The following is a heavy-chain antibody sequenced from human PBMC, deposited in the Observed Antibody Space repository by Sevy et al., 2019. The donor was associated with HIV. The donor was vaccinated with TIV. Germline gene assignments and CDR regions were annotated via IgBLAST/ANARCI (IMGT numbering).Heavy chain of an antibody. CDR2: IWYDGSNK. D-gene: IGHD3-16*02. J-gene: IGHJ4*02. CDR1: GFTFSSYG. V-gene: IGHV3-33*01. CDR3: ARDKGESSSSFLGELSY. Sequence: GGSLRLSCAASGFTFSSYGMHWVRQAPGKGLEWVAVIWYDGSNKYYADSVKGRFTISRDNSKNTLYLQMNSLRSEDTALYYCARDKGESSSSFLGELSYWGQGTLVTVSS.